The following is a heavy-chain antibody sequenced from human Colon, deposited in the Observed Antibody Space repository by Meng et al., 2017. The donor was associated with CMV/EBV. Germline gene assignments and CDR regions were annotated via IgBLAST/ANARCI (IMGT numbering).Heavy chain of an antibody. CDR2: FVARVTP. D-gene: IGHD2-2*01. CDR3: ARVTVRRYCSSASCFPFDY. CDR1: GVSS. Sequence: GVSSWCCFRPPPRQGLAWVLEFVARVTPYASPSFNSRVPISVDTSTSHFSMKLLSVTAEDPAVYYCARVTVRRYCSSASCFPFDYWGQGTLVTVSS. V-gene: IGHV4-31*02. J-gene: IGHJ4*02.